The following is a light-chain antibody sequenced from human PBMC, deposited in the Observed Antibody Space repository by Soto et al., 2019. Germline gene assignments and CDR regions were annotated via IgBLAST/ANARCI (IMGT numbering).Light chain of an antibody. V-gene: IGKV3-20*01. CDR2: GAS. CDR1: QSVSSSY. CDR3: QQYCNPLPNA. J-gene: IGKJ2*01. Sequence: EIVLTQSPGTLSLSPGERATLSCRASQSVSSSYLAWYQQKPGQAPRVLIHGASSRATGIPDRFSGSGSGTDFTLTISRLEPEDFAVYFCQQYCNPLPNAFGQGTKVEIK.